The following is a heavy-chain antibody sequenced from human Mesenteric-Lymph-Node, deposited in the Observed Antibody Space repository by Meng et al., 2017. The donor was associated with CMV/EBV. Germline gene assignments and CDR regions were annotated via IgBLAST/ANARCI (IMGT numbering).Heavy chain of an antibody. J-gene: IGHJ5*02. CDR3: AKTGGWKFDP. Sequence: GESLKISCAASGFTFSDYAMFWVRQAPGQGLEWVAVLSSDGNYEYHADSVKGRFTISRDNAKNLLYLQMNFLRGEDTAVYYCAKTGGWKFDPWGQGTLVTVSS. D-gene: IGHD1-1*01. CDR2: LSSDGNYE. V-gene: IGHV3-30-3*02. CDR1: GFTFSDYA.